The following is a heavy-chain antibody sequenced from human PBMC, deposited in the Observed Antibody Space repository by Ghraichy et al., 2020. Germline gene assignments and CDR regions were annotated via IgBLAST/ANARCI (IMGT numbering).Heavy chain of an antibody. Sequence: GGSLRLSCAASGFTFSNAWMSWVRQAPGKGLEWVGRIKSKTDGGTTDYAAPVKGRFTISRDDSKNTLYLQMNSLKTEDTAVYYCTTVFGSSLGATHYYYYGMDVWGQGTTVTVSS. CDR3: TTVFGSSLGATHYYYYGMDV. CDR2: IKSKTDGGTT. V-gene: IGHV3-15*01. D-gene: IGHD1-26*01. J-gene: IGHJ6*02. CDR1: GFTFSNAW.